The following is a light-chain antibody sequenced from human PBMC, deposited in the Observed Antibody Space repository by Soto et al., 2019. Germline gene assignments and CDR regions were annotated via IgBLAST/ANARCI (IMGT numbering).Light chain of an antibody. CDR3: QQYANSPLT. V-gene: IGKV3-20*01. Sequence: EIVLTQSPGTLSLSPGEGATLSCRASQSVSSSYLAWYQQKPGQAPRLLIYGASSRATGIPDRFSGSGSGTVFTLTISRLEPEDFAVYYCQQYANSPLTFGPGTKVDIK. CDR1: QSVSSSY. J-gene: IGKJ3*01. CDR2: GAS.